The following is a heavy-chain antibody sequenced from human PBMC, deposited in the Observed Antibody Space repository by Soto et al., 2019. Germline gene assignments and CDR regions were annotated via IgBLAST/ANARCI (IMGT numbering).Heavy chain of an antibody. V-gene: IGHV4-59*01. Sequence: PSETLSLICTGSGGSISSYYWSWIRQPPGKGLEWIGYIYYSGNTNYNPSLKSRVTISVDTSKNQFSLKLSSVTAADTAVYYCGRGEVDRYNWNYGIDYWGQGTLVTVSS. J-gene: IGHJ4*02. CDR2: IYYSGNT. CDR3: GRGEVDRYNWNYGIDY. CDR1: GGSISSYY. D-gene: IGHD1-7*01.